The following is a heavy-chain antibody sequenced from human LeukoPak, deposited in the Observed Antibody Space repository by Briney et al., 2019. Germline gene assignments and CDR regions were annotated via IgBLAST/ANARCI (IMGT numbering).Heavy chain of an antibody. D-gene: IGHD6-19*01. Sequence: PSETLSLTCTVSGGSISSGDYYWSWIRQPPGKGLEWIGYIYYSGSTNYNPSLKSRVTISVDTSKNQFSLKLSSVTAADTAVYYCAREGVAGAFDYWGQGTLVTVSS. CDR1: GGSISSGDYY. J-gene: IGHJ4*02. CDR2: IYYSGST. V-gene: IGHV4-61*08. CDR3: AREGVAGAFDY.